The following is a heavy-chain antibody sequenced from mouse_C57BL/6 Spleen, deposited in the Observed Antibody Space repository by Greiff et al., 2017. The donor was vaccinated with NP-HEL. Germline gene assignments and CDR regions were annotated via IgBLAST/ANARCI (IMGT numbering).Heavy chain of an antibody. V-gene: IGHV1-82*01. J-gene: IGHJ2*01. CDR3: ARRSRDVGRGHYFDY. D-gene: IGHD4-1*01. Sequence: VQLQQSGPELVKPGASVKISCKASGYAFSSSWMNWVKQRPGKGLEWIGRIYPGDGDTNYNGKFKGKATLTADKSSSTAYMQLSSLTSEDSAVYFCARRSRDVGRGHYFDYWGQGTTLTVSS. CDR2: IYPGDGDT. CDR1: GYAFSSSW.